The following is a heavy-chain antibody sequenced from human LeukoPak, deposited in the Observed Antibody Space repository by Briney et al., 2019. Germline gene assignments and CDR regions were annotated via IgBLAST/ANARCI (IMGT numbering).Heavy chain of an antibody. V-gene: IGHV3-30*02. D-gene: IGHD6-19*01. Sequence: PGGSLRLSCVASGFTFNRFGVHWVRQPPGKGLEWVAFIRSDGSIKLYADSVKGRFTMSRESAKNSLYLQMNSLRAGDTAVYYCARAVAGTHWFDPWGQGTLVTVSS. CDR2: IRSDGSIK. J-gene: IGHJ5*02. CDR3: ARAVAGTHWFDP. CDR1: GFTFNRFG.